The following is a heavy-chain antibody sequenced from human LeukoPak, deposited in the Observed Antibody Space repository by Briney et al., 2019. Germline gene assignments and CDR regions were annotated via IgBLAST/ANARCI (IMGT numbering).Heavy chain of an antibody. CDR2: ISSSGSTI. Sequence: WGSLRLSCAVSGFTFSSYEMKWVRQAPGEGLEWISYISSSGSTIYYADSVRGRFTISRDNAKNSLYLQMNSLRAEDTAVYYCARDRTIGELVDYWGQGTLVTVSS. V-gene: IGHV3-48*03. CDR1: GFTFSSYE. J-gene: IGHJ4*02. D-gene: IGHD3-10*01. CDR3: ARDRTIGELVDY.